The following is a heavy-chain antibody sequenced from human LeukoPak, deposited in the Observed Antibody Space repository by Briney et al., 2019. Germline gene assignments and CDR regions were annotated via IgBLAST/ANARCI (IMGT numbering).Heavy chain of an antibody. Sequence: GASLRLSCAASGFTFSSYEMNWVRQAPGKGLEWLSYISSGGSTIYYADSVKGRLTISRDNAKNSLFLQMNSLRAEDTAVYYCARDYYLDYWGQGTLVTVSS. V-gene: IGHV3-48*03. CDR2: ISSGGSTI. CDR3: ARDYYLDY. J-gene: IGHJ4*02. CDR1: GFTFSSYE.